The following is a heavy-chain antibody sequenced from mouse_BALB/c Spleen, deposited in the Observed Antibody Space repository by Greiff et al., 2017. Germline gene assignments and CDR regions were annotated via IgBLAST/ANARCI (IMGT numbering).Heavy chain of an antibody. CDR2: IYPGRGIT. D-gene: IGHD2-3*01. V-gene: IGHV1-55*01. CDR3: SRGDGYYFFDY. J-gene: IGHJ2*01. Sequence: VQLQQSGAELMKPGASVKISCKATGYTFSSYWIEWVKQRPGHGLEWIGDIYPGRGITNYNEKFKSKATLTLDTSSSTAYMQLSSLTSEDSAVYYCSRGDGYYFFDYWGQGTTLTVSS. CDR1: GYTFSSYW.